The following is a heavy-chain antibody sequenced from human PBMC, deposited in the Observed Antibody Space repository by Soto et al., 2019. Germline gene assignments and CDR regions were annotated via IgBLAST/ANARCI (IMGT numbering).Heavy chain of an antibody. D-gene: IGHD3-9*01. CDR2: IIPIYASP. CDR1: GGTFSSNA. J-gene: IGHJ4*02. Sequence: QVQLVQSGAEVKQPGSSVKVSCKASGGTFSSNAISWVRQAPGQGLEWMGGIIPIYASPNYAQNFQGRVTVTEDKATSTAYLELSRRNFADSAIYYCAVTVTGSRSPLAHWGRGTLVIVSS. V-gene: IGHV1-69*06. CDR3: AVTVTGSRSPLAH.